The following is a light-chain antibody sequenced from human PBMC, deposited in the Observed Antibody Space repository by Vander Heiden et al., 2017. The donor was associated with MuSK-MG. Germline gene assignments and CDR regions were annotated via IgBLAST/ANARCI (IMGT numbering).Light chain of an antibody. CDR2: GAS. CDR3: QQSGSSLYT. J-gene: IGKJ2*01. CDR1: QSINGNF. V-gene: IGKV3-20*01. Sequence: EIVLTQSPGTLSLSPGDRATISCRASQSINGNFLTWYRQTPGQAPRRLISGASTRAAGIPDRFSGSGSGTDFILTISRLEPEDFAVYYCQQSGSSLYTFGQGTKLEIK.